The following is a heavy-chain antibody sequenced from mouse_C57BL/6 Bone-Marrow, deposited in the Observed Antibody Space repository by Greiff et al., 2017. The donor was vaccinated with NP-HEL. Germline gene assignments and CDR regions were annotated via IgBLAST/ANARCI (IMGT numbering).Heavy chain of an antibody. CDR2: IDPENGDT. V-gene: IGHV14-4*01. Sequence: VQLKQSGAELVRPGASVKLSCTASGFNIKDDYMHWVKQRPEQGLEWIGWIDPENGDTEYASKFQGKATITADTSSNTAYLQLSSLTSEDTAVYYCTTLYYYGSSSHWGQGTLVTVSA. CDR3: TTLYYYGSSSH. D-gene: IGHD1-1*01. CDR1: GFNIKDDY. J-gene: IGHJ3*01.